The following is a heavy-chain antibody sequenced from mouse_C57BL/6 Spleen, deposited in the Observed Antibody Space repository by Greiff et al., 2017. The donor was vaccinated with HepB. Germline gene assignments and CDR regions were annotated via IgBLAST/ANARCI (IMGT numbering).Heavy chain of an antibody. J-gene: IGHJ2*01. Sequence: QVQLQQPGAELVMPGASVKLSCKASGYTFTSYWMHWVKQRPGQGLEWIGEIDPSDSYTNYNQKFKGKSTLTVDKSSSTAYMQLSSLTSEDSAVYYCARSPYYYGSSSYYFDYWGQGTTLTVSS. CDR2: IDPSDSYT. CDR1: GYTFTSYW. D-gene: IGHD1-1*01. CDR3: ARSPYYYGSSSYYFDY. V-gene: IGHV1-69*01.